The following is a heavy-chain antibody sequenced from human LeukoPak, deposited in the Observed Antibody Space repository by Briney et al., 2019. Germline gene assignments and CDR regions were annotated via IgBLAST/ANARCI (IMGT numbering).Heavy chain of an antibody. J-gene: IGHJ5*02. D-gene: IGHD3-22*01. CDR1: GYTFTGYY. V-gene: IGHV1-2*02. CDR2: INPNSGAT. Sequence: GASVKVSCKASGYTFTGYYVHWVRQAPGQGLEWMGWINPNSGATNYAQKFQGRVTMTRDTSISTAYMELSRLTSDDTAVYYCARDMTIIVPVHYRNWFDPWGQGTRSPSPQ. CDR3: ARDMTIIVPVHYRNWFDP.